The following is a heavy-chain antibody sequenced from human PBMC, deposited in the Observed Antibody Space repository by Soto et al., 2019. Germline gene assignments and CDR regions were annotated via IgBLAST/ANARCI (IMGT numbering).Heavy chain of an antibody. CDR1: GGSISSGGYY. CDR3: ARSSRDGYKYYGMDV. D-gene: IGHD2-2*01. J-gene: IGHJ6*02. Sequence: QVQLQESGPGLVKPSQTLSLTCTVSGGSISSGGYYWSWIRQHPGKGLEWIGYIYYSGSTYYNTSLKSRVTISVDTSKNQFSLKLSSVTAADTAVYYCARSSRDGYKYYGMDVWGQGTTVTVSS. CDR2: IYYSGST. V-gene: IGHV4-31*03.